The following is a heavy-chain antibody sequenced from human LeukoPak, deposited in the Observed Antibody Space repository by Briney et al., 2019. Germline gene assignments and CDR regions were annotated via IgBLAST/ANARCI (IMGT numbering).Heavy chain of an antibody. D-gene: IGHD6-13*01. V-gene: IGHV4-59*01. CDR2: IYYSGST. Sequence: KTSETLSLTRAVSGGSISSYYWSWIRQPPGKGLEWIGYIYYSGSTNYNPSLKSRVTISVDTSKNQFSLKLSSVTAADTAVYYCARFSSSWSFDYWGQGTLVTVSS. CDR1: GGSISSYY. CDR3: ARFSSSWSFDY. J-gene: IGHJ4*02.